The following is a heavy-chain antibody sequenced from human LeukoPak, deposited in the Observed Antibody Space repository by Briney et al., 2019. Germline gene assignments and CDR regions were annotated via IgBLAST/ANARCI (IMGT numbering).Heavy chain of an antibody. CDR1: GFTFSSYG. CDR2: IWYDGSNK. V-gene: IGHV3-33*01. J-gene: IGHJ4*02. CDR3: ARDNGGYSYGYLDY. Sequence: GGSLRLSCAASGFTFSSYGMHWVRQAPGKGLEWVAVIWYDGSNKYYADSVKGRFTIPRDNSKNTLYLQMNSLRAEDTAVYYCARDNGGYSYGYLDYWGQGTLVTVSS. D-gene: IGHD5-18*01.